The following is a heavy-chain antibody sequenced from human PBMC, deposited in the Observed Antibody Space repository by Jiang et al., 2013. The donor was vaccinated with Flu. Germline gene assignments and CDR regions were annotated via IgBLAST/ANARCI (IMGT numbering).Heavy chain of an antibody. Sequence: PGESLKISCKGSGYSFTSYWIGWVRQMPGKGLEWMGIIYPGDSDTRYSPSFQGQVTISADKSISTAYLQWSSLKASDTAMYYCARLYYYDSSGYYYGDYWGQGTLVTVSS. CDR2: IYPGDSDT. J-gene: IGHJ4*02. V-gene: IGHV5-51*03. CDR1: GYSFTSYW. D-gene: IGHD3-22*01. CDR3: ARLYYYDSSGYYYGDY.